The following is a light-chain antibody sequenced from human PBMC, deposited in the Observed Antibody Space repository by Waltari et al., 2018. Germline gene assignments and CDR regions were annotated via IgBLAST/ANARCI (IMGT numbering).Light chain of an antibody. J-gene: IGKJ3*01. Sequence: AIQMTQSPSSLSASVGDRVTITCRASQGIRYDLGWYQQKPGKAPKLLIYAASSLQSGVPSRFSGGGAGTEFTLTISSLQPEDFATYYCLQDYNYPWTFGPGTTVDIK. CDR1: QGIRYD. CDR2: AAS. CDR3: LQDYNYPWT. V-gene: IGKV1-6*01.